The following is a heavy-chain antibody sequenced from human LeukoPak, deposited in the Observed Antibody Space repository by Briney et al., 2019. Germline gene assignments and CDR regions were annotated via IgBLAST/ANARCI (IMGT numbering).Heavy chain of an antibody. Sequence: SQTLSLTCTVSGGSISSGSYYWSWIRQLAGKGLEWIGRIYTSGSTNYNPSLKSRVTISVDTSKNQFSLKLSSVTAADTAVYYCARDTRWELLSSGGGYYFDYWGQGTLVTVSS. CDR2: IYTSGST. CDR1: GGSISSGSYY. V-gene: IGHV4-61*02. J-gene: IGHJ4*02. D-gene: IGHD1-26*01. CDR3: ARDTRWELLSSGGGYYFDY.